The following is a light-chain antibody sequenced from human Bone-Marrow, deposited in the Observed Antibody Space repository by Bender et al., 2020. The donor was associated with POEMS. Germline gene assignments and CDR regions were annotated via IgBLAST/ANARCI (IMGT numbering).Light chain of an antibody. J-gene: IGLJ2*01. CDR1: GLGDKY. V-gene: IGLV3-1*01. CDR2: HDA. CDR3: QTWDGSTVV. Sequence: SYDLTQSPSVSVSPGQTATFTCSGDGLGDKYTAWYQQKPGQSPVLVISHDAKRPSGIPERFSGSNSGSTATLTISETQAIDEADYYCQTWDGSTVVFGGGTKLTVL.